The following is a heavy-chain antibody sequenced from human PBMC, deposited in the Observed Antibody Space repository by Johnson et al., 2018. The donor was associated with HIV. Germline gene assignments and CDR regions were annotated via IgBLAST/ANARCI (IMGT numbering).Heavy chain of an antibody. Sequence: SWVRQAPGKGLEWVSLIYSGGRTYYADSVKGRFTISRDNSKNTLYLQMNTLRAEDTAVYYCAREAGAFDIWGQGIMVTVSS. V-gene: IGHV3-53*01. J-gene: IGHJ3*02. CDR2: IYSGGRT. CDR3: AREAGAFDI.